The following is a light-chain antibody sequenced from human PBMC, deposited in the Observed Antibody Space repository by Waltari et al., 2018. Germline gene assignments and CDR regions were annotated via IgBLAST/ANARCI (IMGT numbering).Light chain of an antibody. CDR2: AAF. J-gene: IGKJ3*01. CDR1: QSISSY. Sequence: DIQMTQSPSSLSASVGDRVTITCRASQSISSYLNWYQQKPGKAPKLLIYAAFSLQSGVPSRFSGSRSGTDFTLTISSLQPEDFATYYCQQSYSTLFTFGPGTKVDIK. V-gene: IGKV1-39*01. CDR3: QQSYSTLFT.